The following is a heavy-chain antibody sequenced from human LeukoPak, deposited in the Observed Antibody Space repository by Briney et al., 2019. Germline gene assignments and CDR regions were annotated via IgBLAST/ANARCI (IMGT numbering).Heavy chain of an antibody. CDR1: GFTFSSYA. CDR3: AKDRERYSYAPHAFDI. CDR2: ISGSGGST. V-gene: IGHV3-23*01. D-gene: IGHD5-18*01. Sequence: GGSLRLSCAASGFTFSSYAMSWVRRAPGKGLEWVSAISGSGGSTYYADSVKGRFTISRDNSKNTLYLQMNSLRAEDTAVYYCAKDRERYSYAPHAFDIWGQGTMVTVSS. J-gene: IGHJ3*02.